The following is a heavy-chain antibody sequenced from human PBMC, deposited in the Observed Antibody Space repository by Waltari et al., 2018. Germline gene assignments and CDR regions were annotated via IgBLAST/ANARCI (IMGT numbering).Heavy chain of an antibody. CDR1: GFSLSTSGVG. CDR3: AHIKRHIVVVPAAEFDY. Sequence: QITLKESGPTLVKPTQTLTLTCTFSGFSLSTSGVGVGWIRQPPGKALEWLALIYWNDDKRYSPSLKSRLTITKDTSKNQVVLTMTNMDPVDTATYYCAHIKRHIVVVPAAEFDYWGQGTLVTVSS. CDR2: IYWNDDK. D-gene: IGHD2-2*01. V-gene: IGHV2-5*01. J-gene: IGHJ4*02.